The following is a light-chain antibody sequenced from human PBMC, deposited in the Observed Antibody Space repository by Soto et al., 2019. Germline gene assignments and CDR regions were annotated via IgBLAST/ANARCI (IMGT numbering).Light chain of an antibody. J-gene: IGKJ1*01. CDR3: QQCGSSPWT. CDR2: AAS. V-gene: IGKV3-20*01. CDR1: QSIGSY. Sequence: EIVLTQSPATLSLSLGERATLSCRASQSIGSYLAWYQHKLGQPPRLLIYAASSRATGIPDRFSGGGSGTDFTLTISRLEPEDFAVYYCQQCGSSPWTFGQGTKVDIK.